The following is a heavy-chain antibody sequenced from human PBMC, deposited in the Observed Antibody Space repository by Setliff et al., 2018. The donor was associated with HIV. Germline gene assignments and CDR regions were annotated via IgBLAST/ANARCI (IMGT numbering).Heavy chain of an antibody. CDR1: AGSITSYY. V-gene: IGHV4-4*08. J-gene: IGHJ5*02. D-gene: IGHD2-2*01. Sequence: SETLSLTCTVSAGSITSYYWSWIRQPPGKGLEWIGYIYTSGSTNYNPSLKSRVTISLDTSKNQFSLRLSSVTAADTAVYYCVRAGYCNSATCYFSGWFDPWGQGTLVTISS. CDR3: VRAGYCNSATCYFSGWFDP. CDR2: IYTSGST.